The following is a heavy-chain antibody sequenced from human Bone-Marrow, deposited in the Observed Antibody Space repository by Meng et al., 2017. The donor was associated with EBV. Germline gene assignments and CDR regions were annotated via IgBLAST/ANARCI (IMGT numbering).Heavy chain of an antibody. CDR3: ARDYYGYNYFDY. J-gene: IGHJ4*02. CDR1: GDSIGSSHW. Sequence: QVQLQEWGPGLVMPSGTLSLTCDVSGDSIGSSHWWSWVRQPPGKGLEWIGKIYHSGSTSYNPSLRSRVTISVDKSKSQFSLKLTSVTAADTAVYYCARDYYGYNYFDYWGQGTLVTVSS. CDR2: IYHSGST. D-gene: IGHD3-22*01. V-gene: IGHV4-4*02.